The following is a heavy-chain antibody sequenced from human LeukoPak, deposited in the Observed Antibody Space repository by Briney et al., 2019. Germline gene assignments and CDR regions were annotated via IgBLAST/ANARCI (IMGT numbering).Heavy chain of an antibody. J-gene: IGHJ5*01. CDR1: GVTFDDYA. Sequence: GGSLRLSCAASGVTFDDYAMHWVRQAPGKGLEWVSLISWDGGSTYYADSVKGRFTISRDNSKNSLYLQMNSLRAEDTALYYCAKDISPYSSSWFDYWGQGTLVTVSS. V-gene: IGHV3-43D*03. CDR3: AKDISPYSSSWFDY. CDR2: ISWDGGST. D-gene: IGHD6-13*01.